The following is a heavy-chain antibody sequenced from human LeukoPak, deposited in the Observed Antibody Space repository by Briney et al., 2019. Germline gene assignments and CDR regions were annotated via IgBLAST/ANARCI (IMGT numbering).Heavy chain of an antibody. CDR2: ILFDGSKN. V-gene: IGHV3-30*09. CDR3: ARDRYYGSGSRLTYFDY. D-gene: IGHD3-10*01. Sequence: GGSLRLPCAASGFTFSSYSMHWVRQAPGKGLEWVALILFDGSKNYYADSVKGRFAISRDNSENTLYLQMNSLRGDDTAVYYCARDRYYGSGSRLTYFDYWGQGTLVTVSS. CDR1: GFTFSSYS. J-gene: IGHJ4*02.